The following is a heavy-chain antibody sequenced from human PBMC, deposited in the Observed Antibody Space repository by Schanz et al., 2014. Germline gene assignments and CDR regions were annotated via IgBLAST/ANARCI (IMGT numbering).Heavy chain of an antibody. D-gene: IGHD1-26*01. CDR3: ARGARQYSGSYSPSDY. V-gene: IGHV3-48*04. J-gene: IGHJ4*02. CDR2: ISSSSSYT. CDR1: GFTFSIYG. Sequence: EVHLVESGGSLVQPGGSLRLSCAASGFTFSIYGMSWIRQAPGKGLEWVSYISSSSSYTNYADSVKGRFTISRDNAKNSLFLLMSSLRAEDSAVYYCARGARQYSGSYSPSDYWGQGTLVTVSS.